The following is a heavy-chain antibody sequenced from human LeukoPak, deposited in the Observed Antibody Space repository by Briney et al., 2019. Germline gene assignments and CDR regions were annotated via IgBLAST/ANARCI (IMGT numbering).Heavy chain of an antibody. CDR3: ARAGVLLWFGEFNRFDP. CDR2: INPNSGGT. CDR1: GYTFTSYD. V-gene: IGHV1-2*02. J-gene: IGHJ5*02. Sequence: ASVKVSCKASGYTFTSYDINWVRQAPGQGLEWMGWINPNSGGTNYAQKFQGRVTMTRDTSISTAYMELSRLRSDDTAVYYCARAGVLLWFGEFNRFDPWGQGTLVTVSS. D-gene: IGHD3-10*01.